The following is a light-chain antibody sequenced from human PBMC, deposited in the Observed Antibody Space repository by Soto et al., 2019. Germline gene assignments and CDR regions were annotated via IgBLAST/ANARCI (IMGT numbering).Light chain of an antibody. Sequence: EIVMTQSPATLSVSPGERATLSCRASQSVSILLAWYQQKLGQAPRVLIYGASTRATGIPARFTGSGSGTEFILTITSLQSEDSAVYYCQEYNTWPWTFGQGTKVDIK. J-gene: IGKJ1*01. CDR2: GAS. CDR3: QEYNTWPWT. CDR1: QSVSIL. V-gene: IGKV3-15*01.